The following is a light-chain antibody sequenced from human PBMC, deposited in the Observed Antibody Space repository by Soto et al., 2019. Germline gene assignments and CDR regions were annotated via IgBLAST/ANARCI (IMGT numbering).Light chain of an antibody. V-gene: IGKV3-15*01. Sequence: EIVMTQSPATLSMSPGERATLSCRASQSISSNLAWYQQKPGQAPRLLIYGASNRATGIPARFSGGGSETEFTLTISSLQSEDFAVYYCKQYDNWPPTYTFGQGTKLEIK. CDR2: GAS. CDR1: QSISSN. J-gene: IGKJ2*01. CDR3: KQYDNWPPTYT.